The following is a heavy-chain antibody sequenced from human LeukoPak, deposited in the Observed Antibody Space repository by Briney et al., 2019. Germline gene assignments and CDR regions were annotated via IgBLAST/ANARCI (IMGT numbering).Heavy chain of an antibody. Sequence: PSETLSLTCVVSGVSLHRSFWTWVRQPPGKGLEWIGRIYSSGTTDYSPSLKSRLTISIDTSKNHFSLRLASMTAADTAVYFCGRRPAVDGPIDNWGQGILVAVSS. CDR2: IYSSGTT. D-gene: IGHD3/OR15-3a*01. V-gene: IGHV4-59*01. CDR3: GRRPAVDGPIDN. J-gene: IGHJ4*02. CDR1: GVSLHRSF.